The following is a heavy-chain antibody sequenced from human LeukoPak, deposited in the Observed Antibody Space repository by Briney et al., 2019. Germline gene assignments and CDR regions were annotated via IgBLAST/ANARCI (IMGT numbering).Heavy chain of an antibody. CDR3: AKDEGETYYYDSRGYYGY. CDR1: GFTFSDYY. J-gene: IGHJ4*02. Sequence: PGGSLRLSCAASGFTFSDYYMSWIRQAPGKGLEWVSYISSSGSTIYYADSVKGRFTISRDNAKNSLYLQMNSLRAEDTAVYYCAKDEGETYYYDSRGYYGYWGQGTLVTVSS. D-gene: IGHD3-22*01. V-gene: IGHV3-11*01. CDR2: ISSSGSTI.